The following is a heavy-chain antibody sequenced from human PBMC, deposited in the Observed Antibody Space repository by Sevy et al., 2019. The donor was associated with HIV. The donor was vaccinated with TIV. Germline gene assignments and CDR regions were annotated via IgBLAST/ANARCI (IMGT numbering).Heavy chain of an antibody. V-gene: IGHV4-39*02. D-gene: IGHD7-27*01. J-gene: IGHJ6*02. CDR2: IYYSGST. Sequence: SETLSLTCTVSGGSISSSSYYWGWIRQPPGKGLEWIGSIYYSGSTYYNPSLKSRVTISVDTSKNHFSLKLSSVTAADTAVYYCGATLNWGSNPDGMDVWGQGTTVTVSS. CDR1: GGSISSSSYY. CDR3: GATLNWGSNPDGMDV.